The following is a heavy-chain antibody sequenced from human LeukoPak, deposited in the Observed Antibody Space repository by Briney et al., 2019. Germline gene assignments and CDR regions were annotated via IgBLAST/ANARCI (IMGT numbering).Heavy chain of an antibody. CDR1: GGTFISYA. D-gene: IGHD2-2*02. J-gene: IGHJ6*02. CDR3: ARDPHYCSSTSCYNHYYYGMDV. Sequence: SVKVSCKASGGTFISYAISWVRQAPGQGLEWMGRIIPILGIANYAQKFQGRVTITADKSTSTAYMELSSLRSEDTAVYYCARDPHYCSSTSCYNHYYYGMDVWGQGTTVTVSS. V-gene: IGHV1-69*04. CDR2: IIPILGIA.